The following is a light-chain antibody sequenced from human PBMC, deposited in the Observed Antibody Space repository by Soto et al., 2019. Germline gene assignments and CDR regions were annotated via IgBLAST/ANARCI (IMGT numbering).Light chain of an antibody. CDR1: SSDVGGNNY. CDR3: AAWAGSQNGGV. Sequence: QSVLTQPPSASGSPGQSVTISCTGTSSDVGGNNYVSWYQQRPGKVPKLIIYDVSKRPSGVPDRFSGSKSGTTASLTVSGLQAEDEADYYCAAWAGSQNGGVFGTGTKVTVL. CDR2: DVS. J-gene: IGLJ1*01. V-gene: IGLV2-8*01.